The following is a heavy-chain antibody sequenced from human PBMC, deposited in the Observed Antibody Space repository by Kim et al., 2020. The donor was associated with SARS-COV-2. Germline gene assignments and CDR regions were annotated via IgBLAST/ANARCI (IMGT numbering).Heavy chain of an antibody. CDR1: GYSFTSYW. V-gene: IGHV5-10-1*01. Sequence: GESLKISCKGSGYSFTSYWISWVRQMPGKGLEWMGRIDPSDSYTNYSPSFQGHVTISADKSISTAYLQWSSLKASDTAMYYCARLYGDILTGENWFDPWGQGTLVTVSS. D-gene: IGHD3-9*01. CDR2: IDPSDSYT. CDR3: ARLYGDILTGENWFDP. J-gene: IGHJ5*02.